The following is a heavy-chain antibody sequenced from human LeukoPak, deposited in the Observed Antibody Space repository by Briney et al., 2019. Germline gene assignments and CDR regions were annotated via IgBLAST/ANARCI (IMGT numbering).Heavy chain of an antibody. V-gene: IGHV3-48*03. J-gene: IGHJ4*02. Sequence: GTLTLTCAASGFPFSSYDMNWFRQAPGKGLEWISDIIHSGNTIYYPASVNGRFTISRDNSKNYLYLQMNSLRTEDTALYYCAKGDYSRGYSYGTFDYWGQGTLVTISS. CDR1: GFPFSSYD. D-gene: IGHD5-18*01. CDR2: IIHSGNTI. CDR3: AKGDYSRGYSYGTFDY.